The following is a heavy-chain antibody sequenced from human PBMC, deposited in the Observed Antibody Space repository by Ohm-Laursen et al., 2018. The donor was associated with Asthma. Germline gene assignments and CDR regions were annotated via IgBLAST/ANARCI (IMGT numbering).Heavy chain of an antibody. J-gene: IGHJ6*02. D-gene: IGHD3-10*01. V-gene: IGHV3-23*01. CDR1: GFTFSSYA. Sequence: SLRLSCSATGFTFSSYAMSWVRQAPGKGLEWVSAISGSGGSTYYADSVKGRFTISRDNSKNTLYPQMNSLRAEDTAVYYCAKTMVRGVIAYYGMDVWGQGTTVTVSS. CDR2: ISGSGGST. CDR3: AKTMVRGVIAYYGMDV.